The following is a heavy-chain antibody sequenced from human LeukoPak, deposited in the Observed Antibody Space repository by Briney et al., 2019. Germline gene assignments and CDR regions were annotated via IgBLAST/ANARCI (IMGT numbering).Heavy chain of an antibody. CDR2: IKQDGSET. CDR1: GISISNSW. Sequence: GGLLRFSWAAPGISISNSWMTWVRQSPGKGLEWVANIKQDGSETYYVDSVMGRFTISRLNAKNSVYLQMNSLRAEDTAVYYCARDRSISGVVTIDFWGQGTLVTVSS. D-gene: IGHD3-3*01. J-gene: IGHJ4*02. V-gene: IGHV3-7*01. CDR3: ARDRSISGVVTIDF.